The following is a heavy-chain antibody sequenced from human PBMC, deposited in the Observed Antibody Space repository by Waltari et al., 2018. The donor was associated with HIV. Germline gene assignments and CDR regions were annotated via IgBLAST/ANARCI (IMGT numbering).Heavy chain of an antibody. Sequence: QVPLQESGPGLVEPSETLSLTCTVSGGTISSYYWSWIRRPPGKGLEWIWYIYYSGSTNDTPSLKLPVTISVDTSKTQFALKPSSVTAADAAVYYCARVRMDSSGCVYWGQGTLVTVSS. J-gene: IGHJ4*02. V-gene: IGHV4-59*01. CDR2: IYYSGST. D-gene: IGHD3-22*01. CDR3: ARVRMDSSGCVY. CDR1: GGTISSYY.